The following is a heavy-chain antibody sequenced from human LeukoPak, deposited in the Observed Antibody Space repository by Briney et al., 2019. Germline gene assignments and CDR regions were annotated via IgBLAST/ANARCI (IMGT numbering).Heavy chain of an antibody. Sequence: GGSLRLSCAASGSTVSSNYMSWVRQAPGKGLEWVSVLYSGGTTYYADSVKGRFTISRDNSKNTLHLQMNSLRAEDTAVYYCARGGWELLHFDHWGQGTLVTVSS. V-gene: IGHV3-53*01. CDR1: GSTVSSNY. J-gene: IGHJ4*02. CDR2: LYSGGTT. D-gene: IGHD1-26*01. CDR3: ARGGWELLHFDH.